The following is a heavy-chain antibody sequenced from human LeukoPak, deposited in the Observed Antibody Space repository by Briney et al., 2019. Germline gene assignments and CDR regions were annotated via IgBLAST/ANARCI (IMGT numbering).Heavy chain of an antibody. V-gene: IGHV4-34*01. CDR2: INHSGST. CDR1: SGSFSGSY. D-gene: IGHD6-19*01. J-gene: IGHJ5*02. CDR3: ARGQARLSWFDP. Sequence: PSETLSLTCAVYSGSFSGSYWSWIRQPPGKGLEWIGEINHSGSTNYNPSLKSRVTISVDTSKSQFFLKLRSVTAADTAVYYCARGQARLSWFDPWGQGTLVTVSS.